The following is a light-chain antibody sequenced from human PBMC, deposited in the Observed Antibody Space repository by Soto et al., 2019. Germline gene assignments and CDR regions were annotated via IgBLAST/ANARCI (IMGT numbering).Light chain of an antibody. CDR3: TSYSTSTIPYV. J-gene: IGLJ1*01. V-gene: IGLV2-14*03. Sequence: QSTLTQRASVSGSPGQSVTISCIGTSSDVGDYNYVSWYQRQPGKPPQLIIFDVSTRPSGVSDRFSGSKSGNTASLTISGLQADDEADYFCTSYSTSTIPYVFGSGTKVTVL. CDR2: DVS. CDR1: SSDVGDYNY.